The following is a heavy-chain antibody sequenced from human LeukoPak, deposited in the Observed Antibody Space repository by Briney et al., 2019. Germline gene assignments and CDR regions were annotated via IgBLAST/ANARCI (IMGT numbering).Heavy chain of an antibody. J-gene: IGHJ4*02. CDR1: GFTFRDYA. D-gene: IGHD6-19*01. CDR2: IRSKAYGGTT. V-gene: IGHV3-49*04. CDR3: TRDLRWLAYDY. Sequence: GRSLRLSCTASGFTFRDYAMSWVRQAPGKGLEGGGFIRSKAYGGTTEYAASVKGRFTISRDDSKSIAYLQMNSLKTEDTAVYYCTRDLRWLAYDYWGQGTLVTVSS.